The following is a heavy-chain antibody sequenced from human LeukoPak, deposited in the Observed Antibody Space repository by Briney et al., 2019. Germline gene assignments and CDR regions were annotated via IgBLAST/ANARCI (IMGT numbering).Heavy chain of an antibody. J-gene: IGHJ4*02. CDR3: TTDQILTPDY. V-gene: IGHV3-21*01. CDR2: ITISSSSI. Sequence: GGSLRLSCAASGFSFSSYTMNWVRQAPGKGLEWVSSITISSSSIYYADSVKGRFTTSRDNAKNSLYLQMNSLRAEDTAVYYCTTDQILTPDYWGQGTLVTVSS. D-gene: IGHD2-15*01. CDR1: GFSFSSYT.